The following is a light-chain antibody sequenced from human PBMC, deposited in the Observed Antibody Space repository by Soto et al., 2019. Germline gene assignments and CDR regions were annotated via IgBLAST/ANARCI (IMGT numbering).Light chain of an antibody. CDR2: DVS. J-gene: IGLJ1*01. V-gene: IGLV2-8*01. CDR3: SSYAGSKGYV. CDR1: SSDVGDYNY. Sequence: QSVLTQPPSASGSPGQSVTISCTGTSSDVGDYNYVSWYQQHPGKAPKLMIYDVSKRPSGVPDRFSGSKSGNTASLTVSGLQAEDEADYYCSSYAGSKGYVFGTGTKLTVL.